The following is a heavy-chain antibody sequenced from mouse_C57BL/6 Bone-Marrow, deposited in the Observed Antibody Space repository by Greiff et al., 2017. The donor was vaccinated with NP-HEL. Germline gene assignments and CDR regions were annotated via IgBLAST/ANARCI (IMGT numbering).Heavy chain of an antibody. D-gene: IGHD2-1*01. Sequence: VQLKQSGPELVKPGASVKMSCKASGYTFTDYNMQWVKQSHGKSLEWIGYINPNNGGTSYNQKFKGKATLTVNKSSSTAYMELRSLTSEDSAVYYCARYYGNYWYFDVWGTGTTVTVSS. CDR2: INPNNGGT. V-gene: IGHV1-22*01. J-gene: IGHJ1*03. CDR1: GYTFTDYN. CDR3: ARYYGNYWYFDV.